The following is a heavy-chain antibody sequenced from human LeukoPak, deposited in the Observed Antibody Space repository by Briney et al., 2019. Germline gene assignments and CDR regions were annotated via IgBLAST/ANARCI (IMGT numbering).Heavy chain of an antibody. D-gene: IGHD3-16*01. V-gene: IGHV3-15*01. CDR2: IKTEAEDGTT. CDR1: GFIFSKAW. CDR3: TSALNVVLGELLGY. Sequence: GGSLRLSCAASGFIFSKAWMACVRQAPGKGLEWVGHIKTEAEDGTTDYAAPVKGRFTISRDDAKSTLYLQMNSLNTEDTAVYFCTSALNVVLGELLGYWGQGTLVTVSS. J-gene: IGHJ4*02.